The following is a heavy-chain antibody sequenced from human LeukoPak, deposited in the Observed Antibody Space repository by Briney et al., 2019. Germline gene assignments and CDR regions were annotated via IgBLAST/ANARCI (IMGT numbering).Heavy chain of an antibody. Sequence: ASVKVSCKASGYTFTTYGIGWVRQAPGQGLGWMGWISAYNGNTNYAQKFQGRVTITADESTSTAYMELSSLRSEDTAVYYCARDSGYDTDYWGQGTLVTVSS. CDR1: GYTFTTYG. CDR3: ARDSGYDTDY. V-gene: IGHV1-18*01. J-gene: IGHJ4*02. D-gene: IGHD5-12*01. CDR2: ISAYNGNT.